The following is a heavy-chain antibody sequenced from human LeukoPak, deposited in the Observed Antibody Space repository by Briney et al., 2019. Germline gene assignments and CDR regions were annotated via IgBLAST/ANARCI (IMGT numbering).Heavy chain of an antibody. J-gene: IGHJ4*02. CDR3: ARGGGMVAATIDY. V-gene: IGHV4-59*01. Sequence: SETLSLTCTVSGGSISSYYWSWIRQPPGKGLEWIGYIYYSGSTNYNPSLKSRVTISVDTSKNQFSLKLSSVTAADTAVYYCARGGGMVAATIDYWGQGTLVTVSS. D-gene: IGHD2-15*01. CDR2: IYYSGST. CDR1: GGSISSYY.